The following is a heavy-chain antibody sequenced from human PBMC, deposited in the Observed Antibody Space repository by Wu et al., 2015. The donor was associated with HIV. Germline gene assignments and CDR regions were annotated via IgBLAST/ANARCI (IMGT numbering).Heavy chain of an antibody. CDR2: IIPISGTT. CDR1: GGTFSSYT. Sequence: QVQLAQSGAEVKKPGSSVRVSCKASGGTFSSYTFHWVRQAPGQGLEWMGSIIPISGTTDYTQKFQGRIAVTADESTRTTYMELSSLRSEDTAVYFCARSTFAGSSDTWYSFDKWGQGTLVIVSS. D-gene: IGHD1-14*01. J-gene: IGHJ4*02. CDR3: ARSTFAGSSDTWYSFDK. V-gene: IGHV1-69*15.